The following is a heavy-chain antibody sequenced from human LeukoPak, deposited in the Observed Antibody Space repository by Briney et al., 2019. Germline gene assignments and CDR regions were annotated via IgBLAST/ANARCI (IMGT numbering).Heavy chain of an antibody. V-gene: IGHV4-34*01. CDR3: ARDYDVLTAYPPTQLFDP. D-gene: IGHD3-9*01. CDR2: INHSGST. CDR1: GGTFSGYY. J-gene: IGHJ5*02. Sequence: SETLSLTCAVYGGTFSGYYWSWIRQPPGKGLEWIGEINHSGSTNYNPSLKSRVTISVDTSKNQFSLKLNSVTAADTAVYYCARDYDVLTAYPPTQLFDPWGQGTLVTVSS.